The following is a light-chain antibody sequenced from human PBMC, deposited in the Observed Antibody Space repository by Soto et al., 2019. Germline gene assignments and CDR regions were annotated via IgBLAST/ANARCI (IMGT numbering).Light chain of an antibody. CDR1: QSVSSSY. Sequence: ELVLTQSPGTLPLSPGERATLSCRASQSVSSSYLAWYQQKPGQAPRLLIYGASSSATGIPDRFSGSGSGTDFTLTISRLEPEYFAVYYCHQYDSSPLTFGGGTKVEIK. CDR2: GAS. V-gene: IGKV3-20*01. J-gene: IGKJ4*01. CDR3: HQYDSSPLT.